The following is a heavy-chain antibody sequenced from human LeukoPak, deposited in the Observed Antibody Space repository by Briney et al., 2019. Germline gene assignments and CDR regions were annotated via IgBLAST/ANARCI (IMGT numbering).Heavy chain of an antibody. J-gene: IGHJ4*02. CDR1: GGSFSGYY. CDR3: ARGRDY. V-gene: IGHV4-34*01. CDR2: INHSGST. Sequence: PSETLSLTCAVYGGSFSGYYWSWIRQPPGKELEWIGEINHSGSTNYNPSLKSRVTISVDTSKNQFSLKLSSVTAADTAVYYCARGRDYWGQGTLVTVSS.